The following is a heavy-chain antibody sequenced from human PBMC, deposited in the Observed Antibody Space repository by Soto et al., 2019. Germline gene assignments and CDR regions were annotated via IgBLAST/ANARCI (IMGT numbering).Heavy chain of an antibody. CDR2: ISAYNGNT. CDR1: GYTFTSYG. Sequence: GASVKVSCKASGYTFTSYGISWVRQAPGQGLEWMGWISAYNGNTNYAQKLQGRVTMTTDTSTSTAYMELRSLRSDDTAVYYCARSYGGNYDFFHGMDVWGQGTTVTVSS. V-gene: IGHV1-18*01. J-gene: IGHJ6*02. D-gene: IGHD3-3*01. CDR3: ARSYGGNYDFFHGMDV.